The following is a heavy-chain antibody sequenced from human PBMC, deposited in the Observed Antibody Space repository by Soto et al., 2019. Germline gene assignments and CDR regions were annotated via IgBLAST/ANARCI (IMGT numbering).Heavy chain of an antibody. CDR1: GYTFTGYF. D-gene: IGHD3-22*01. J-gene: IGHJ4*01. V-gene: IGHV1-2*04. Sequence: QVQLVQSGAEVKKPGASVKVSCKASGYTFTGYFIHWVRQAPGQGLEWMGWINPNSGGTNYAQKFQGCVTMTRDTSIGTAPMELSRLRSDDTAVYYCARGGGSYYYDSSGSSNFDYWGHGTLVTVSS. CDR3: ARGGGSYYYDSSGSSNFDY. CDR2: INPNSGGT.